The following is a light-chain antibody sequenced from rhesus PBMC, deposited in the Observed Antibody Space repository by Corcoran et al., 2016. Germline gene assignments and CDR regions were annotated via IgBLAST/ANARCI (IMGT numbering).Light chain of an antibody. Sequence: DIQMTQSPSSLSASVGDTVTLTCHASQGISSWLAWYQQKPGKAPNLLIYKASGLQSEVPSRLSGNGSVTDFTLTIGSLQSEEFGTYYCQQKSRSPYSFGQGTKVEIK. J-gene: IGKJ2*01. V-gene: IGKV1-22*01. CDR3: QQKSRSPYS. CDR2: KAS. CDR1: QGISSW.